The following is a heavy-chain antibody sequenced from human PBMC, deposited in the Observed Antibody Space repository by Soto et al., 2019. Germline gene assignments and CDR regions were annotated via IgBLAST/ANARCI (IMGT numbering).Heavy chain of an antibody. CDR3: TTDSYSTIIIVRFDY. J-gene: IGHJ4*01. Sequence: GGSLRLSCAASGFTFENFAMNWVRQAPGKGLEWVSAIGGSGIRTYYADSVKGRFTITRDNSKKTLYLQMNSLRAEDTAVYYCTTDSYSTIIIVRFDYWGHGTLVTVSS. CDR2: IGGSGIRT. CDR1: GFTFENFA. V-gene: IGHV3-23*01. D-gene: IGHD3-22*01.